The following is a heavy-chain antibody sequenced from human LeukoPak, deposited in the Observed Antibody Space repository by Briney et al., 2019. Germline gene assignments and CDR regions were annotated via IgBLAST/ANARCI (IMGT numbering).Heavy chain of an antibody. D-gene: IGHD2-2*01. CDR3: ARGFVRYQLLSLWYFDL. CDR1: GGSISSGGYY. Sequence: PSETLSLTCTVSGGSISSGGYYWSWIRQHPGKALNGIGNIYYSGSTYYNPSLKSRVTISVDTSKNQFSLKLSSVTAADTAVYYCARGFVRYQLLSLWYFDLWGRGTLVTVSS. CDR2: IYYSGST. J-gene: IGHJ2*01. V-gene: IGHV4-31*03.